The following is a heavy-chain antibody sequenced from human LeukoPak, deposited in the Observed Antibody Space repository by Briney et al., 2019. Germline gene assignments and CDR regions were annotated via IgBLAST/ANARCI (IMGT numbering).Heavy chain of an antibody. CDR2: INPNSGVT. CDR3: ARGAGYCSGGSCYLLF. D-gene: IGHD2-15*01. CDR1: GYTFTGYY. V-gene: IGHV1-2*02. Sequence: ASVKVSCKASGYTFTGYYMPWVRQAPGQGLEWLGWINPNSGVTDYAQKFQGRVTMTRDTSIRTAYMELSRLRSDDTAVYCCARGAGYCSGGSCYLLFGGQGTLVTVSS. J-gene: IGHJ4*02.